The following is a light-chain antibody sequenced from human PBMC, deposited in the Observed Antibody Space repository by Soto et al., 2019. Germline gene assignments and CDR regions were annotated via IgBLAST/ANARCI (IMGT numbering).Light chain of an antibody. CDR2: WAS. V-gene: IGKV4-1*01. CDR1: QSILYSSNNQNY. Sequence: DIVMTQSPDSLAVSLGERATINCQSSQSILYSSNNQNYLAWNQQKPGQPPKLLIYWASTRESGVPDRFSGSGSGTDFILTISSLQAEDVAVYYCQQYYITPPTFGGGTKVEIK. J-gene: IGKJ4*01. CDR3: QQYYITPPT.